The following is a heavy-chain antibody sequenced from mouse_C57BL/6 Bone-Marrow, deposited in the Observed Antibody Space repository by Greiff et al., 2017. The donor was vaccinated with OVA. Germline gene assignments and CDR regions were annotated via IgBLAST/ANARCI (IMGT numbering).Heavy chain of an antibody. CDR2: INSDGGST. J-gene: IGHJ1*03. Sequence: DVMLVESGGGLVQPGESLKLSCASTEFAFPSHSMSLVRQTPEKRLALVAAINSDGGSTYYPDTMERRFIISRDNTKKTLYLQMSSLRSEDTAVYYCARHGNYGYFDVWGTGTTVTVSS. V-gene: IGHV5-2*03. D-gene: IGHD4-1*01. CDR1: EFAFPSHS. CDR3: ARHGNYGYFDV.